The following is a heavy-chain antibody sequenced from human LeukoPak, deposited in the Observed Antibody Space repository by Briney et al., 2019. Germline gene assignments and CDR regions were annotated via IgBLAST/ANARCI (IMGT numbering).Heavy chain of an antibody. CDR2: INPNSGGT. CDR3: ARDLCGGDCYYFDY. Sequence: ASVKVSCKASGYTFTGYYMHWVRQAPGQGLEWMGWINPNSGGTNYAQKFQGRVTMTRDTSISTAYMELSRLRSDDTAVYYCARDLCGGDCYYFDYWGQGTLVTVSS. V-gene: IGHV1-2*02. J-gene: IGHJ4*02. CDR1: GYTFTGYY. D-gene: IGHD2-21*01.